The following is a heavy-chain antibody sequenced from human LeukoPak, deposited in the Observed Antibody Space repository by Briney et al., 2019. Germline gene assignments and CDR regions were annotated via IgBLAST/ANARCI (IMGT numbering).Heavy chain of an antibody. CDR3: ARGGDRSFDY. Sequence: SETLSLTCTVSGGSISSSPYYWSWIRQPAGKGLEWIGRIYTSGSTNYNPSLKSRVTISVDKAKNQFSLNLNSVTAADTAVYYCARGGDRSFDYWGQGTLVTVSS. CDR1: GGSISSSPYY. CDR2: IYTSGST. J-gene: IGHJ4*02. D-gene: IGHD3-10*01. V-gene: IGHV4-61*02.